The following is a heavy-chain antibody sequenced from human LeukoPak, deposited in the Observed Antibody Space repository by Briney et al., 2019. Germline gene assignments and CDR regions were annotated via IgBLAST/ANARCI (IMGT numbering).Heavy chain of an antibody. CDR3: ARADDSSGLCFDY. D-gene: IGHD6-19*01. CDR2: ISSSSGYI. J-gene: IGHJ4*02. V-gene: IGHV3-21*01. CDR1: GFTFSRYS. Sequence: GGSLRLSCAASGFTFSRYSMNWVRQAPGKGLEWVSSISSSSGYIYYADSVKGRFIISRDNAKKSLYLQMNSLRAEDTAVYYCARADDSSGLCFDYWGQGSVVTVSS.